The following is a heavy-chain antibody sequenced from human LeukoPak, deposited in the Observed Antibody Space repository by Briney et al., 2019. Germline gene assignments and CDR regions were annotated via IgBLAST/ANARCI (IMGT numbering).Heavy chain of an antibody. CDR3: ARGDGDILTGYRGGNWFDP. CDR2: INHSGST. CDR1: VGSFSGYY. D-gene: IGHD3-9*01. V-gene: IGHV4-34*01. J-gene: IGHJ5*02. Sequence: PSETLSLTCAVYVGSFSGYYWSWIRQPPGKGLEWIGEINHSGSTNYNPSLKSRVTISVDTSKNQFSLKLSSVTAADTAVYYCARGDGDILTGYRGGNWFDPWGQGTLVTVSS.